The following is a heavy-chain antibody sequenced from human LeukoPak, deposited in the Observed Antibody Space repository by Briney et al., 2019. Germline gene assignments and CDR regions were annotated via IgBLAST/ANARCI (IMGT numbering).Heavy chain of an antibody. CDR1: GYTFTSYD. J-gene: IGHJ4*02. D-gene: IGHD5-18*01. CDR3: ATKRYSYGLPFDY. V-gene: IGHV1-8*01. CDR2: MNPNSGNT. Sequence: ASVKVSCKASGYTFTSYDINWVRQATGQGLEWMGWMNPNSGNTGYAQKFQGRVTMTRNTSISTVYMELSSLRSEDTAVYYCATKRYSYGLPFDYWGQGTLVTVSS.